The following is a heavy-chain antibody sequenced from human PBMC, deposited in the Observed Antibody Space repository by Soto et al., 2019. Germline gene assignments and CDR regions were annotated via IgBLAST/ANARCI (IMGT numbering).Heavy chain of an antibody. CDR3: EKESVAIPIKGAFDI. J-gene: IGHJ3*02. CDR2: VSGSNITT. Sequence: EVQLLESGGGLVQAGGSLRLSCAASGFTFSNCAMSWVRQAPGKGLEWISAVSGSNITTYYADSVKGRFTISRDNSKNTLALQMNSLRAEDTAIYYCEKESVAIPIKGAFDIWGQGTMVTVSS. V-gene: IGHV3-23*01. D-gene: IGHD2-2*02. CDR1: GFTFSNCA.